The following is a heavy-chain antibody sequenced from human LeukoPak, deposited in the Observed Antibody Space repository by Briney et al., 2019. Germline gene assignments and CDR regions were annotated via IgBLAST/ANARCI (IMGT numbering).Heavy chain of an antibody. CDR1: GFTFSSYA. D-gene: IGHD3/OR15-3a*01. V-gene: IGHV3-64*01. J-gene: IGHJ6*02. Sequence: GGSLRLSCAASGFTFSSYAMHWVRQAPGKGLEYVSAISSNGGSTYYANSVKGRFTISRDNSKNTLYLQMGSLRAEDTAVYYCARDRRDWSDHYYYYYGMDVWGQGTTVTVSS. CDR2: ISSNGGST. CDR3: ARDRRDWSDHYYYYYGMDV.